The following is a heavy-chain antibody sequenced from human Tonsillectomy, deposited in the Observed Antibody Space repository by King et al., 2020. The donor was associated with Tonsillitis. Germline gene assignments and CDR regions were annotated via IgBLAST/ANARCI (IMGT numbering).Heavy chain of an antibody. CDR3: ARDRWFGGV. Sequence: QLVQSGGGLVKPGGSLRLSCSASGFTFSDHYMSWIRQAPGKGLEWVAYISSGVSTVYYADSVKGRFTISRDNAKNSLYLQMNSLRAEDTAVYYCARDRWFGGVWGQGTTVTVSS. V-gene: IGHV3-11*01. CDR2: ISSGVSTV. J-gene: IGHJ6*02. D-gene: IGHD3-10*01. CDR1: GFTFSDHY.